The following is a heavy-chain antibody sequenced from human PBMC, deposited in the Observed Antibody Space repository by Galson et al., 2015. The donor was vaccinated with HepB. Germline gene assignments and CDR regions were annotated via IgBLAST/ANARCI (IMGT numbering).Heavy chain of an antibody. D-gene: IGHD3-22*01. CDR3: ASGDSSGYYQDFDY. J-gene: IGHJ4*02. V-gene: IGHV3-53*01. CDR2: IYSGGST. CDR1: GITVSSNY. Sequence: SLRLSCAASGITVSSNYMSWVRQAPGKGLEWVSVIYSGGSTYYADSVKGRFTISRDNSKNTLYLQMNSLRAEDTAVYYCASGDSSGYYQDFDYRGQGTLVTVSS.